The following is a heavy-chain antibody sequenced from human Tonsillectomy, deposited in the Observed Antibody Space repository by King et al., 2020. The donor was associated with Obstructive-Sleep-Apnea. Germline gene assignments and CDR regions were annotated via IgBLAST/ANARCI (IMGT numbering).Heavy chain of an antibody. V-gene: IGHV3-7*01. Sequence: VQLVESGGGLVQPGGSLRLSCAASGFTFSSYWMSWVRQAPGKGLEWVANIKQDGSEKYYVDSVKGRFTISRDNAKNSLYLQMNSLRAEDTAVYYCARSMLVASAVAGRHFDYWGQGTLVTVSS. D-gene: IGHD6-19*01. J-gene: IGHJ4*02. CDR1: GFTFSSYW. CDR2: IKQDGSEK. CDR3: ARSMLVASAVAGRHFDY.